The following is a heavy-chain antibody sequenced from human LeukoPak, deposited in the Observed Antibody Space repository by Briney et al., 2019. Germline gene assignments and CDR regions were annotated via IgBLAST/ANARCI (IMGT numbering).Heavy chain of an antibody. CDR3: ARDRPTGASRVFVVE. D-gene: IGHD2-15*01. Sequence: GGSLRLSCTASGFTFRTYAMTWVRQAPGKGLEWISSMSSGSSYIYYADSVRGRFTISRDNAKHSLSLEMNNLRAEDTVMYYCARDRPTGASRVFVVEWGQGTLVTVSS. V-gene: IGHV3-21*01. CDR2: MSSGSSYI. J-gene: IGHJ4*02. CDR1: GFTFRTYA.